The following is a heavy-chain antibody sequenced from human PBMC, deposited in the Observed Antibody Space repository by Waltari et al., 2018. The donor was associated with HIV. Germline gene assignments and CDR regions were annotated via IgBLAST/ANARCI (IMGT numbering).Heavy chain of an antibody. CDR2: IRYDGTNK. V-gene: IGHV3-30*02. CDR1: GFPFTGYD. D-gene: IGHD4-4*01. CDR3: AKEGATLTTSAYFYYYGMDV. J-gene: IGHJ6*02. Sequence: QVQLVESGGGVVQPGGSLRLSCAASGFPFTGYDIPWVRPAPGKGLEWGAFIRYDGTNKYYADSVKGRFTISRDNSKNSLYLQMNSLRAEDTALYYCAKEGATLTTSAYFYYYGMDVWGQGTTVTVSS.